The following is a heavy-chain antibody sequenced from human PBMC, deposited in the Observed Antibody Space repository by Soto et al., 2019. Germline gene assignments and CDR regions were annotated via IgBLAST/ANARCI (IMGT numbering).Heavy chain of an antibody. CDR3: ARGATRYCSSTSCSQGGFY. V-gene: IGHV3-33*01. CDR2: IWYDGSNK. Sequence: PGGSLRLSCAASGFTFSSYGMHWVRQAPGKGLEWVAVIWYDGSNKYYADSVKGRFTISRDNSKNTLYLQMNSLRAEDTAVYYCARGATRYCSSTSCSQGGFYWGQGTLVTGSS. J-gene: IGHJ4*02. CDR1: GFTFSSYG. D-gene: IGHD2-2*01.